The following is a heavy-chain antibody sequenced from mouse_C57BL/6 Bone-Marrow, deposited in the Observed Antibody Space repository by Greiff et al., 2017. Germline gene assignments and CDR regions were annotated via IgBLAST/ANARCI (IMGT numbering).Heavy chain of an antibody. D-gene: IGHD2-12*01. J-gene: IGHJ2*01. CDR2: ISGGGGST. V-gene: IGHV5-4*03. CDR1: GFTFSSYA. Sequence: EVTLVESGGGLVKPGGSLKLSCAASGFTFSSYAMSWVRQTPEKRLEWVATISGGGGSTYYPDPVKGRFTISRDNAKNNLYLQMSPLKSDDTAMYYCARVTIVRFDYWGQGTTLTVSS. CDR3: ARVTIVRFDY.